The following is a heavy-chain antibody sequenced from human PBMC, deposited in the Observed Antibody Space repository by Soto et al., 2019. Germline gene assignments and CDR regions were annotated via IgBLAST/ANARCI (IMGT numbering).Heavy chain of an antibody. J-gene: IGHJ1*01. CDR3: AYRVGATMSGEYFQH. V-gene: IGHV1-69*02. D-gene: IGHD1-26*01. CDR1: GGTFSRYT. Sequence: QVQMVRSGAEVKKPGSSVKVSCKASGGTFSRYTISWVREAPGQGLVWMGRIIPILGIANFAQKFQGRVTITADKSTSTAYMELSSLRSEDTAVYYCAYRVGATMSGEYFQHWGQGTLVTASS. CDR2: IIPILGIA.